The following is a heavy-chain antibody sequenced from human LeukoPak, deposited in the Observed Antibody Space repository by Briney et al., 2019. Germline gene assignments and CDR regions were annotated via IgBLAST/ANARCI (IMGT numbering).Heavy chain of an antibody. V-gene: IGHV3-74*01. CDR1: GFTFSSYW. D-gene: IGHD2-2*02. CDR3: ARGYCSSTSCYTGTRNDY. Sequence: QPGGSLRLSCAASGFTFSSYWMHWVRQAPGKGLVWVSRINSDGSSTSYADSVKGRFTISRDNSKNTLYLQMNSLRAEDTAVYYCARGYCSSTSCYTGTRNDYWGQGTLVTVSS. CDR2: INSDGSST. J-gene: IGHJ4*02.